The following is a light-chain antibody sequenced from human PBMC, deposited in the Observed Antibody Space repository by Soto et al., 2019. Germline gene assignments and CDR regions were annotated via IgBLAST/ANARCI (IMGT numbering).Light chain of an antibody. CDR1: NSDVGGYQY. Sequence: QSVLTQPPSASGSPGQSVTISCTGTNSDVGGYQYVSWYQDHPGKAPKLIIYEVNKRPSGVPDRFSGSKSGNTASLTVTGLQAEDEADYYCCSFGDNHYFVFGTGTKVTVL. CDR3: CSFGDNHYFV. V-gene: IGLV2-8*01. J-gene: IGLJ1*01. CDR2: EVN.